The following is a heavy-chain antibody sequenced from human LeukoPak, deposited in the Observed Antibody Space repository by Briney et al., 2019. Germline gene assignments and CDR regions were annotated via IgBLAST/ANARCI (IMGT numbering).Heavy chain of an antibody. CDR3: ARAMPPRYCSSTSCLLDY. D-gene: IGHD2-2*01. Sequence: GGSLRLSCAASGFTFSNYGMHWVRQAPGKGLEWVAFIRYDGTNKYYADSVKGRFTISRDNSKNTLYLQMNSLRAEDTAVYYCARAMPPRYCSSTSCLLDYWGQGTLVTVSS. V-gene: IGHV3-30*02. CDR2: IRYDGTNK. J-gene: IGHJ4*02. CDR1: GFTFSNYG.